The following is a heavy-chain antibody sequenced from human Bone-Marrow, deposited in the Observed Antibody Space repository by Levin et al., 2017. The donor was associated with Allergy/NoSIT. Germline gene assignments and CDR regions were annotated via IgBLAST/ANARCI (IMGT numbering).Heavy chain of an antibody. Sequence: QPGGSLRLSCAASGFTFSAYPMHWVRQAPGKGLEWVTLVSFDGAKKYYADSVRGRFTISRDHSRNTLYLQMNGMRREDTDIYYCARQLGMYDYWGQGTLVTVSS. CDR1: GFTFSAYP. CDR2: VSFDGAKK. D-gene: IGHD7-27*01. CDR3: ARQLGMYDY. J-gene: IGHJ4*02. V-gene: IGHV3-30-3*01.